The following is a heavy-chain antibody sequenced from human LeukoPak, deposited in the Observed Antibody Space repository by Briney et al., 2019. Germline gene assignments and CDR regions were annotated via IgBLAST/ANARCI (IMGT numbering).Heavy chain of an antibody. J-gene: IGHJ6*03. CDR2: IYYSGST. CDR3: ARSVPYVAPYYYYYYYMDV. CDR1: GGSISSYY. D-gene: IGHD2-15*01. Sequence: SETLSLTCTVSGGSISSYYWSWIRQPPGKGLEWIGSIYYSGSTYYNPSLKSRVTISVDTSKNQFSLKLSSVTAADTAVYYCARSVPYVAPYYYYYYYMDVWGKGTTVTVSS. V-gene: IGHV4-39*07.